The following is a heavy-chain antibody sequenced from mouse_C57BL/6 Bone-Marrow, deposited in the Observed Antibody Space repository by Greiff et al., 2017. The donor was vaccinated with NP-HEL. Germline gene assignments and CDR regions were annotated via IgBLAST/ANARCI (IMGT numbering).Heavy chain of an antibody. CDR2: INPYNGDT. CDR1: GYSFTGYF. Sequence: VQLKESGPELVKPGDSVKISCKASGYSFTGYFMNWVMQSHGKSLEWIGRINPYNGDTFYNQKFKGKATLTVDKSSSTAHMELRSLTSEDSAVYYCARTDYGSSYAMDYWGQGTSVTVSS. V-gene: IGHV1-20*01. CDR3: ARTDYGSSYAMDY. D-gene: IGHD1-1*01. J-gene: IGHJ4*01.